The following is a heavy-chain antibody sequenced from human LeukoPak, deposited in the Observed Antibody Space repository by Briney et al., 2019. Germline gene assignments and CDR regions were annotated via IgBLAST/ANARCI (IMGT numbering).Heavy chain of an antibody. J-gene: IGHJ5*02. V-gene: IGHV1-2*02. D-gene: IGHD6-19*01. CDR3: ARDSSGEQWLVQYYWFDP. Sequence: ASVKVSCKASGYTFTGYYMHWVRQAPGQGFEWMGWINPNSGGTNYAQKFQGRVTMTRDTSISTAYMELSRLRSDDTAVYYCARDSSGEQWLVQYYWFDPWGQGTLVTVSS. CDR1: GYTFTGYY. CDR2: INPNSGGT.